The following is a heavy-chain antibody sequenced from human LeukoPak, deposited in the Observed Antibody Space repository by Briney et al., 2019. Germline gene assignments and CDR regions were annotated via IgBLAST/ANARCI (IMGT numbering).Heavy chain of an antibody. D-gene: IGHD1-7*01. Sequence: ASVKVSCKASGYTFTNSGINWVRQAPGQGLEWMGWISAYSGTTNYAQKFQGRVTMTTDTSTSTACMELRGLRSDDTAVYYCARGGSNWNYQYYFDYWGQGTLVTVSS. CDR1: GYTFTNSG. J-gene: IGHJ4*02. V-gene: IGHV1-18*01. CDR3: ARGGSNWNYQYYFDY. CDR2: ISAYSGTT.